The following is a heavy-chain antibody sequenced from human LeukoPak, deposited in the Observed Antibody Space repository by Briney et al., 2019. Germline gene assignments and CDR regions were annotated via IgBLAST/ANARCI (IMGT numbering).Heavy chain of an antibody. CDR2: IYYSGST. V-gene: IGHV4-59*01. D-gene: IGHD6-19*01. CDR3: AKYGGSGWVIGY. J-gene: IGHJ4*02. CDR1: GGSISSYY. Sequence: SETLSLTCTVSGGSISSYYWSWIRQPPGKGLEWIGYIYYSGSTNYNPSLKSRVTISVDTSKNQFSLKLSSVTAADTAVYFCAKYGGSGWVIGYWGQGTLVTVSS.